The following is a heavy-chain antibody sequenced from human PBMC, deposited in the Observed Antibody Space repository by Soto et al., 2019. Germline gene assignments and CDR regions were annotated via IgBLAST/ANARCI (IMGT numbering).Heavy chain of an antibody. D-gene: IGHD2-15*01. CDR3: ARARGYCSGGSCYKEGYGMDV. J-gene: IGHJ6*02. CDR1: GGSISSGDYY. V-gene: IGHV4-30-4*01. CDR2: IYYSGST. Sequence: SETLSLTCTVSGGSISSGDYYWSWIRQPPGKGLEWIGYIYYSGSTYYNPSLKSRVTISVDTSKNQFSLKRSSVTAADTAVYYCARARGYCSGGSCYKEGYGMDVWGQGTTVTVSS.